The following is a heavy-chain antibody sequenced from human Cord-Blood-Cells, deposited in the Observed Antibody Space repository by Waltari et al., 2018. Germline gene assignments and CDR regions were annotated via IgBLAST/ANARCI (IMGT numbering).Heavy chain of an antibody. D-gene: IGHD4-4*01. Sequence: EVQLVESGGGLVKPGGCLRLSVAAFGFAFSKPWMSWVRPAPGKGLEWVGRIKSKTDGGTTDYAAPVKGRFTISRDDSKNTLYLQMNSLKTEDTAVYYCTTASTVTTFRFDPWGQGTLVTVSS. CDR3: TTASTVTTFRFDP. CDR1: GFAFSKPW. J-gene: IGHJ5*02. CDR2: IKSKTDGGTT. V-gene: IGHV3-15*01.